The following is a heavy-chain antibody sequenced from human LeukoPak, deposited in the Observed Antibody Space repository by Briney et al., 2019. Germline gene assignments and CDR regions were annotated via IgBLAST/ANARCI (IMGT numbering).Heavy chain of an antibody. CDR2: AYYSGHT. J-gene: IGHJ4*02. D-gene: IGHD2-15*01. Sequence: SETLSLTCTVSGGSISDNYWSWIRQPPGKGLEWIGYAYYSGHTNYNSSLKSRVTMALDTSKSQFSLRLSSVTAADTAVYFCARHPFATPFDYWGPGTLVTVSS. CDR3: ARHPFATPFDY. CDR1: GGSISDNY. V-gene: IGHV4-59*08.